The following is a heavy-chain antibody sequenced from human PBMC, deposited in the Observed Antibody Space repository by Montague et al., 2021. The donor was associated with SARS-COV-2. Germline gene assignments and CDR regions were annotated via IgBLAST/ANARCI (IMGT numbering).Heavy chain of an antibody. J-gene: IGHJ4*02. Sequence: SLRLSCAASGFTFSSYGMHWFRQAPGKGLEWVAVISYDGSNKYYADSVKGRFTISRDNSKNTLYLQMNSLRAEDMAVYYCAKDQWLVPFFDYWGQGTLVTVSS. CDR2: ISYDGSNK. CDR3: AKDQWLVPFFDY. CDR1: GFTFSSYG. V-gene: IGHV3-30*18. D-gene: IGHD6-19*01.